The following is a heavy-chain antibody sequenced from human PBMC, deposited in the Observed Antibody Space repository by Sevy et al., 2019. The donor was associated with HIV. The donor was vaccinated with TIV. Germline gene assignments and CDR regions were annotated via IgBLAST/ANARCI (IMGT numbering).Heavy chain of an antibody. D-gene: IGHD4-17*01. J-gene: IGHJ4*02. CDR3: ARQGDYGGNPSYYFDY. Sequence: GESLKISCKGSGYSFTSYWIGWVRQMPGKGLEWMGISYPGDSDTRYSPSFQGQVTISADKSISTAYLQWSSLKASVTAMYYCARQGDYGGNPSYYFDYWGLGTLVTVSS. CDR2: SYPGDSDT. CDR1: GYSFTSYW. V-gene: IGHV5-51*01.